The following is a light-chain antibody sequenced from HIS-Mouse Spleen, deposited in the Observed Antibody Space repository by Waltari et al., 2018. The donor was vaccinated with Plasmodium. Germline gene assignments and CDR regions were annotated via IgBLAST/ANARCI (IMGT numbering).Light chain of an antibody. Sequence: QPVLTQPPSSSASPGESARLTCTLPSDINVGSYTIYWYQQKPGSPPRYLLYYYSDSDKGQGAGVPSRFSGSKYASAKTGILLISGLQSEDEADYYCMIWPSNASGVFGGGTKLTVL. V-gene: IGLV5-37*01. J-gene: IGLJ3*02. CDR2: YYSDSDK. CDR1: SDINVGSYT. CDR3: MIWPSNASGV.